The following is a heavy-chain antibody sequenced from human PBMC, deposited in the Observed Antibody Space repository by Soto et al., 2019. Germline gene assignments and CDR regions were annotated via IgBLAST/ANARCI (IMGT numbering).Heavy chain of an antibody. CDR3: ARHRYCSGATCYHLDNWFDP. V-gene: IGHV4-34*01. CDR2: INQRGAT. D-gene: IGHD2-15*01. Sequence: SETLSLTCAFYSESFSGHYWSLIRQPPGMGLEWIGEINQRGATNYNPSLKSRLAISVDKSKKQFSLSLSSVTAADTAVYYCARHRYCSGATCYHLDNWFDPWGQGTLVTVSS. J-gene: IGHJ5*02. CDR1: SESFSGHY.